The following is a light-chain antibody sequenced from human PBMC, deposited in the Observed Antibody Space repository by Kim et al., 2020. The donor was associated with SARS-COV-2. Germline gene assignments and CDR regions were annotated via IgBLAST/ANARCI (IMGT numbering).Light chain of an antibody. J-gene: IGLJ1*01. V-gene: IGLV1-44*01. CDR1: TSNIGTTP. CDR2: SND. Sequence: GQRVTLSCSGSTSNIGTTPVSWYRQLPGAAPKLLIYSNDQRPSGVPDRFSGSKSGTSASLAISGLQSEDETGFYCAAWDDSLSGYVFGAGTKVTVL. CDR3: AAWDDSLSGYV.